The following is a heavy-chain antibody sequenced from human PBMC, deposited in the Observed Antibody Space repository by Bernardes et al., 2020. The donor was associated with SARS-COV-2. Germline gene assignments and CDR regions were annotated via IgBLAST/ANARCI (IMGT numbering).Heavy chain of an antibody. CDR2: ISAYNGNT. CDR1: GYTFTSYG. CDR3: ARDWGIVVVPAAIEIDY. D-gene: IGHD2-2*02. J-gene: IGHJ4*02. V-gene: IGHV1-18*01. Sequence: ASVKVSCKASGYTFTSYGISWVRQAPGQGLEWMGWISAYNGNTNYAQKLQGRVTMTTDTSTSTAYMELRSLRSDDTAVYYCARDWGIVVVPAAIEIDYWGQGTLVTVSS.